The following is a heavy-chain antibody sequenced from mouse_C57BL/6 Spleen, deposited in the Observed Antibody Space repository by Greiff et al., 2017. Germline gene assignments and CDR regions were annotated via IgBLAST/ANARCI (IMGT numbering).Heavy chain of an antibody. CDR3: TRAEYYGSRGYWYFDV. Sequence: DVMLVESGEGLVKPGGSLKLSCAASGFTFSSYAMSWVRQTPEKRLEWVAYISSGGDYIYYADTVKGRFTISRDNARNTLYLQMSSLKSEDTAMYYCTRAEYYGSRGYWYFDVWGTGTTVTVSS. CDR1: GFTFSSYA. CDR2: ISSGGDYI. D-gene: IGHD1-1*01. V-gene: IGHV5-9-1*02. J-gene: IGHJ1*03.